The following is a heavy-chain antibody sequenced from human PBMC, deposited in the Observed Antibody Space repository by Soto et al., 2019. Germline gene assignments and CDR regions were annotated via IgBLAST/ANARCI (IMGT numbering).Heavy chain of an antibody. Sequence: EVQLLESGGGLVQPGGSLRLSCAASGFRFGDYAMSWVRQAPGKGLEWVSSITGNGVSTYYADSVKGRFTISRDNSKNTLFLQLNGLRGEDTAVYYCAKGSAWGHYYNDNVDVWGKGTTVAVSS. CDR3: AKGSAWGHYYNDNVDV. D-gene: IGHD3-10*01. J-gene: IGHJ6*03. V-gene: IGHV3-23*01. CDR2: ITGNGVST. CDR1: GFRFGDYA.